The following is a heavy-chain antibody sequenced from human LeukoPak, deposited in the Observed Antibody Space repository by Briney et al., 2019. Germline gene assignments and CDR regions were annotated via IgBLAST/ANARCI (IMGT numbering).Heavy chain of an antibody. V-gene: IGHV4-59*01. CDR3: AREMMGLFFHS. CDR2: IYYRGST. J-gene: IGHJ4*02. Sequence: PSETLSLTCTVSGGSISNYYWSWIRQPPGKGLEWIGYIYYRGSTNYNPSLKGRVTISVDTAKNQFSLKLSSVTAADTAVYYCAREMMGLFFHSWGQGTGVSVFS. CDR1: GGSISNYY. D-gene: IGHD1-26*01.